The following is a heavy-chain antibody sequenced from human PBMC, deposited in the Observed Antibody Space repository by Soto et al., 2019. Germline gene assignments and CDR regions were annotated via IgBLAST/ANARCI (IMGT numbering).Heavy chain of an antibody. CDR2: ISYDGSNK. CDR3: ARPNSGSWPIYYYYGMDV. J-gene: IGHJ6*02. Sequence: QVQLVESGGGVVQPGRSLRLSCAASGFTFSSYAMHWVRQAPGKGLEWVAVISYDGSNKYYADSVKGRFTISRDNSKNTRYLRMNSLRAEDTAVYYCARPNSGSWPIYYYYGMDVWGQGTTVTVSS. V-gene: IGHV3-30-3*01. CDR1: GFTFSSYA. D-gene: IGHD6-13*01.